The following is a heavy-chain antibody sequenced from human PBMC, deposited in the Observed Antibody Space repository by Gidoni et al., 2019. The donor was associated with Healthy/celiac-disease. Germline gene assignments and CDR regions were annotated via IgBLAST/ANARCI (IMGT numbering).Heavy chain of an antibody. CDR3: ATVSGPVSRGDYFDY. Sequence: QVQLVQSGAEVKKPGASVKVSCTVSGYTITELSMHWVRQAPGKGLAWMGGFEPEDGETIYAQKFQGRVTMTEDTSTDTADMELSSLRSEHTAVYYCATVSGPVSRGDYFDYWGQGTLVTVSS. CDR2: FEPEDGET. D-gene: IGHD7-27*01. V-gene: IGHV1-24*01. CDR1: GYTITELS. J-gene: IGHJ4*02.